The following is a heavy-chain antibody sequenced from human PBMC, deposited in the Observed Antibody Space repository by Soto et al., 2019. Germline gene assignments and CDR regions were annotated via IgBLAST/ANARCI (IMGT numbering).Heavy chain of an antibody. J-gene: IGHJ4*02. CDR3: AKDKSGSIDY. V-gene: IGHV3-43*01. CDR1: GFTYGDSM. Sequence: EVQLVESGGVVVQPGGSLRLSCAASGFTYGDSMLHWVRQAPGKGLEWVSLIGGDGGRTYYADSVKGRFTISRDNSKNSLFLQMNCLRTEDTAMYYCAKDKSGSIDYWGQGTLVTVSS. CDR2: IGGDGGRT. D-gene: IGHD3-3*01.